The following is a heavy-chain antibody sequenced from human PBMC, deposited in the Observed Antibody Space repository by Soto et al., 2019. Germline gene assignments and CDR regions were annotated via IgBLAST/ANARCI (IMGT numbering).Heavy chain of an antibody. CDR3: ASLAIFYQSAAMSDY. D-gene: IGHD3-9*01. V-gene: IGHV3-23*01. J-gene: IGHJ4*02. Sequence: EVQLLDSGGGLVQPGGSLRLSCAASGFTFANYAMTWVRQAPGKGLEWVSSISASGVTTYYADSVKGRFTISRENSKNTLYLQRNSLRAEDTAVYYCASLAIFYQSAAMSDYWGQGTLVTVSS. CDR1: GFTFANYA. CDR2: ISASGVTT.